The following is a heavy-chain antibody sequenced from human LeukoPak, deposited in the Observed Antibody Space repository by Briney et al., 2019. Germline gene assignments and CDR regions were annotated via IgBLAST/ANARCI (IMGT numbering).Heavy chain of an antibody. J-gene: IGHJ4*02. V-gene: IGHV4-39*07. Sequence: SETLSLTCTVSGGSISSSKYYWGWIRQPPGKGLEWIGEINHSGSTKYNPSLKSRVTISVDTSKNQFSLRLSSVTAADTAVYYCARGYDYVWGKDDYWGQGNLVTVSS. CDR3: ARGYDYVWGKDDY. CDR2: INHSGST. D-gene: IGHD3-16*01. CDR1: GGSISSSKYY.